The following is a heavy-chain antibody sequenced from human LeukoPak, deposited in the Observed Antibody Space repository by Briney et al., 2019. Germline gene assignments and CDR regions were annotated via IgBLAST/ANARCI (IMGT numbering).Heavy chain of an antibody. CDR2: VYWDDDK. J-gene: IGHJ1*01. CDR1: GFSLSTSGVG. CDR3: AHILNRDIVY. V-gene: IGHV2-5*02. Sequence: SGPTLVKPTQTLTLTCTFSGFSLSTSGVGVGWIRQPPGKALEWLALVYWDDDKRYRPSPQSRFTITKDTSKNQIVLTMTNMDPVDTATYYCAHILNRDIVYWGQGTLVTVSS. D-gene: IGHD5/OR15-5a*01.